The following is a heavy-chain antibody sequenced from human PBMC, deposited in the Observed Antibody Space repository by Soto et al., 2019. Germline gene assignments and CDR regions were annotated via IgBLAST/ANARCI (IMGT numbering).Heavy chain of an antibody. V-gene: IGHV3-9*01. D-gene: IGHD3-16*01. J-gene: IGHJ4*02. CDR3: AKGHGAYVRYYFDS. CDR1: GFRFDDYA. Sequence: GGSLRLSCVASGFRFDDYAMHWVRQAPGKGLEWVSGISWNSGDLGYADSVKGRFTISRDKAKNSLYLQVNSLRAEDTALYFCAKGHGAYVRYYFDSWGQGTLVTVSS. CDR2: ISWNSGDL.